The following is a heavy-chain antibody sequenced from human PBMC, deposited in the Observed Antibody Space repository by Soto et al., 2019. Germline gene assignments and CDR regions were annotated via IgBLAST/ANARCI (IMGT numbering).Heavy chain of an antibody. Sequence: QVQLVQSGAEVKKPGSSVKVSCKASGGTFSSYAISWVRQAPGQGLEWMGGIIPIFGTANYAQKFQGRVTITADESTSKAYMELSSLSSEDTVVYYCAREIAAAGRSMDYWGQGTLVTVSS. CDR1: GGTFSSYA. J-gene: IGHJ4*02. CDR3: AREIAAAGRSMDY. V-gene: IGHV1-69*01. D-gene: IGHD6-13*01. CDR2: IIPIFGTA.